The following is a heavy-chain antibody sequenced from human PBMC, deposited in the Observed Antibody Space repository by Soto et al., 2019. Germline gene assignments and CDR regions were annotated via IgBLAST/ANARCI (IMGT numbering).Heavy chain of an antibody. CDR1: GFSFTNYW. D-gene: IGHD6-13*01. Sequence: GESLKISCKGSGFSFTNYWISWVRQMPGKGLEWMGNIDPVDSYANYSPSFQGHVTFSVDTSISTAYLQWSSLKASETAMYFCARIESIARNWFDPWGQGTLVPVS. CDR3: ARIESIARNWFDP. J-gene: IGHJ5*02. CDR2: IDPVDSYA. V-gene: IGHV5-10-1*01.